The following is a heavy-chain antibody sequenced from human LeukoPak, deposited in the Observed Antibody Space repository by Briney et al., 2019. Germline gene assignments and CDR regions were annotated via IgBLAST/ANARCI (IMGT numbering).Heavy chain of an antibody. V-gene: IGHV3-48*01. CDR3: ARDPQAQGEVLWFGESQDDDYYYYYGMDV. CDR2: ISSSSSTI. D-gene: IGHD3-10*01. Sequence: GGSLRLSCAASGFTFSSYSMNWVRQAPGKGLEWVSYISSSSSTIYYADSVKGRFTISRDNAKNSLYLQMNSLRAEDTAVYYCARDPQAQGEVLWFGESQDDDYYYYYGMDVWGQGTTVTVSS. CDR1: GFTFSSYS. J-gene: IGHJ6*02.